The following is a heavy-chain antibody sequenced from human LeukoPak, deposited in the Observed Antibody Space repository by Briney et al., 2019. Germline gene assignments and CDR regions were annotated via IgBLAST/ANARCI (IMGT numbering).Heavy chain of an antibody. V-gene: IGHV3-23*01. J-gene: IGHJ4*02. Sequence: PGGSLRLSCAASGFTFSGYAMSWVRQAPGKGLEWVSGISGNGGSTYYADSVKGRFTISRDNSKNTLYLQMNSLRAEDTAVYYCAKSSAGTMAYWGQGALVTVSS. CDR3: AKSSAGTMAY. D-gene: IGHD6-19*01. CDR1: GFTFSGYA. CDR2: ISGNGGST.